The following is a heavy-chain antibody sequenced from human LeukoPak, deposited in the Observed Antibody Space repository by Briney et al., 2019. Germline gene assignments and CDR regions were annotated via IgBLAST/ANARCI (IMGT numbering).Heavy chain of an antibody. CDR2: ISSSSSYI. CDR3: ARDPDSSGYYFPN. CDR1: GFTFSSYS. Sequence: PGGSLRLSCAASGFTFSSYSMSWVRQAPGKGLEWVSSISSSSSYIYYADSVKGRFTISRDNAKNSLYLQMNSLRAEDTAVYYCARDPDSSGYYFPNWGQGTLVTVSS. J-gene: IGHJ4*02. D-gene: IGHD3-22*01. V-gene: IGHV3-21*01.